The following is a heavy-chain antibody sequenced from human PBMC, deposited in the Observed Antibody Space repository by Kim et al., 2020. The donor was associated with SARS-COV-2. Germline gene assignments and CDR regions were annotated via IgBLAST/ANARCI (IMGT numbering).Heavy chain of an antibody. D-gene: IGHD6-13*01. CDR2: T. Sequence: TSYAQKCQGRVTMTRDTSTSTVYMELSSLRSEDTAVYYCARGNIGRSTQHWGQGTLVTVSS. V-gene: IGHV1-46*01. J-gene: IGHJ1*01. CDR3: ARGNIGRSTQH.